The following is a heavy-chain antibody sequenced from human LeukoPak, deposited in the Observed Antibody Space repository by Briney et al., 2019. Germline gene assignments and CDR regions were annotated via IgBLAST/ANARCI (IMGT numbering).Heavy chain of an antibody. CDR3: ARDLRFLEWLDAFDI. CDR1: GYSLSSGYY. Sequence: SETLSLTCTVSGYSLSSGYYWGWIRQPPGKGQEGIGIIYNSGSTYYNPSLKSRVTISVDTSNNQFSLKLSSVTAADTAVYYCARDLRFLEWLDAFDIWGQGTMVTVSS. CDR2: IYNSGST. D-gene: IGHD3-3*01. V-gene: IGHV4-38-2*02. J-gene: IGHJ3*02.